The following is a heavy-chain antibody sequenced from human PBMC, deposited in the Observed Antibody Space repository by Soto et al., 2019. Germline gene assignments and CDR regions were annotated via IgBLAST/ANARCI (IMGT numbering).Heavy chain of an antibody. CDR3: AKDLSGVRLIVAFDI. CDR1: GFTFDDYA. D-gene: IGHD2-15*01. Sequence: EVQLVESGGGLVQPGRSLRLSCAASGFTFDDYAMHWVRQAPGKGLEWVSGISWNSGSIGYADSVKGRFTISRDNAKNSLYLQMNSPRAEDTALYYCAKDLSGVRLIVAFDIWGQGTMVTVSS. CDR2: ISWNSGSI. J-gene: IGHJ3*02. V-gene: IGHV3-9*01.